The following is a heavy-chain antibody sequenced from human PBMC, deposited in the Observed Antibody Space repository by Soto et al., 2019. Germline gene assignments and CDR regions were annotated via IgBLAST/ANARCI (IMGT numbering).Heavy chain of an antibody. CDR2: IIPLLDVT. CDR1: GGTFSTYT. Sequence: QVQLVQSGAEVQKPGSSVKVSCKASGGTFSTYTINWVRQAPGQGLEWMGRIIPLLDVTNNAQRFQGRVTITADKSTSTVYMELTSLTSQATAVYYCARDSGTVGYDDSWGQGTLVTVSS. CDR3: ARDSGTVGYDDS. J-gene: IGHJ4*02. V-gene: IGHV1-69*08. D-gene: IGHD3-10*01.